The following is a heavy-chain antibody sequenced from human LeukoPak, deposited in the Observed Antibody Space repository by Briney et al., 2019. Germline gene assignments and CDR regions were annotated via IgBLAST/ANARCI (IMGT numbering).Heavy chain of an antibody. CDR1: GFTFSNAW. Sequence: GGSLRLSCAASGFTFSNAWMNWVRQAPGKGLEWVGRIKSKTDGGTTDYAAPVKGRFTISRDDSKSIAYLQMNSLKTEDTAVYYCAKGPYDRTKFDPWGQGTLVTVSS. D-gene: IGHD3-22*01. J-gene: IGHJ5*02. CDR3: AKGPYDRTKFDP. CDR2: IKSKTDGGTT. V-gene: IGHV3-15*07.